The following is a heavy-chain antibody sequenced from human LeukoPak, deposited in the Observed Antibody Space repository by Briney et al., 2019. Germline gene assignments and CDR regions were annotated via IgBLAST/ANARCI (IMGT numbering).Heavy chain of an antibody. Sequence: GASVKVSCKASGYTFITYGISWVRQAPGQGLEWMGWISTYNGNTNYAQKIQGRVTMTTDTSTSTAYMELRRLRSDDTAVYYCAREIGSFDPWGQGTLVTVSS. V-gene: IGHV1-18*01. CDR2: ISTYNGNT. CDR1: GYTFITYG. CDR3: AREIGSFDP. D-gene: IGHD1-26*01. J-gene: IGHJ5*02.